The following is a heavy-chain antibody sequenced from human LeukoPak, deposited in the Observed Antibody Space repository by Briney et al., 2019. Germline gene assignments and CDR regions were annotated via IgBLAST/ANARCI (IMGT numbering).Heavy chain of an antibody. D-gene: IGHD4-17*01. Sequence: GGSLRLSCAASGFAFGSYSMNWIRQAPGKGLEWVSSITTSSSHVYYADSVKGRFTIPRDNAKNSLYLQMNSLRAEDTAVYYCASLMTSVTIPDYWGQGTLVTVSS. J-gene: IGHJ4*02. CDR1: GFAFGSYS. V-gene: IGHV3-21*01. CDR2: ITTSSSHV. CDR3: ASLMTSVTIPDY.